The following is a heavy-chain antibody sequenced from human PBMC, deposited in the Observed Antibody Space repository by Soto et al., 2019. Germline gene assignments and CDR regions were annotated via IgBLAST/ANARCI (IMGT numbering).Heavy chain of an antibody. J-gene: IGHJ3*02. CDR3: AKLIGYCSSTSCYDAFDI. V-gene: IGHV3-30*18. D-gene: IGHD2-2*01. CDR2: ISYDGSNK. Sequence: QVQLVESGGGVVQPGRSLRLSCAASGFTFSSYGMHWVRQAPGKGLEWVAVISYDGSNKYYADSVKGRFTISRDNSKNTLYLQMNSLRAEDTAVYYCAKLIGYCSSTSCYDAFDIWGQGTMVTVSS. CDR1: GFTFSSYG.